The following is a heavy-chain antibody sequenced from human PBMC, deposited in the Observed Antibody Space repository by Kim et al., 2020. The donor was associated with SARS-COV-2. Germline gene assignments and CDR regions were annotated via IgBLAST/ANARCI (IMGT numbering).Heavy chain of an antibody. D-gene: IGHD7-27*01. Sequence: GYEQRFQGRVTMTRDTSINTAYMELGSLTADDTAVYYCARNTEFTGDLEYWGQGTRVTVSS. J-gene: IGHJ4*02. V-gene: IGHV1-8*01. CDR3: ARNTEFTGDLEY.